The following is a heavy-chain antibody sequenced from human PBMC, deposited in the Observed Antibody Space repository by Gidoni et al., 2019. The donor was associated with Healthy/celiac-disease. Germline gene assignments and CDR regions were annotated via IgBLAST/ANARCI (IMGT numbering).Heavy chain of an antibody. CDR3: AGDYNYYDFWSGYFGNWFDP. V-gene: IGHV1-18*01. J-gene: IGHJ5*02. CDR2: ISAYKVNT. D-gene: IGHD3-3*01. Sequence: QVQLEKYGDEVKKPGASGKVHCKASGYTFISSGISWVRQAPGQGLEWMGWISAYKVNTNYAQKRQGRVTMTTDTSTSTAYMELRSLRSDDTAVYYWAGDYNYYDFWSGYFGNWFDPWGQGTLVTVSS. CDR1: GYTFISSG.